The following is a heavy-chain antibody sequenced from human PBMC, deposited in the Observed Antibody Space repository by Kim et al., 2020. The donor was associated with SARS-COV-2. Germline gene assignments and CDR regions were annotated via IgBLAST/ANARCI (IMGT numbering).Heavy chain of an antibody. Sequence: SETLSLTCAVYGGSFSGHSWTWIRQPPGKGLEWIGEITHSGSTKYNPSLKSRLTISIDMSKNQFSLKLTSVTAADTGLYYCTRGRVGVVPSPVLGLGPYYDYFAFDVWGHGTTVIVSS. CDR2: ITHSGST. D-gene: IGHD2-8*02. V-gene: IGHV4-34*01. CDR1: GGSFSGHS. J-gene: IGHJ6*02. CDR3: TRGRVGVVPSPVLGLGPYYDYFAFDV.